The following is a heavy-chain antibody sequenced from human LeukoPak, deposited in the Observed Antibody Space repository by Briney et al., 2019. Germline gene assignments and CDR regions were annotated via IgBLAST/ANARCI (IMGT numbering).Heavy chain of an antibody. CDR2: VYYSGST. CDR1: GGSISSYY. J-gene: IGHJ5*02. D-gene: IGHD6-13*01. CDR3: ARTSAAAGTNWFDP. V-gene: IGHV4-59*01. Sequence: SETLSLTCTVSGGSISSYYWSWIRQPPGKGLEWIGYVYYSGSTNYNPSLKSRVTISVDTSKNQFSLKVSSVTAADTAVYYCARTSAAAGTNWFDPWGQGTLVTVSS.